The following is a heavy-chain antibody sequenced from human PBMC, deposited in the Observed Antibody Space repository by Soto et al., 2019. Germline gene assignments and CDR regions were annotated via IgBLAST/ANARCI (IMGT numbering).Heavy chain of an antibody. D-gene: IGHD3-10*01. CDR3: ARQGFGPLHGLVDV. V-gene: IGHV4-59*08. Sequence: QVQLQESGPGLVKPSETLSLSCTVSGGSISSYYWSWFRQSPGKRMEWIGYVHHSWGSSYNPSLQSRVPIALDTSKSQFSLKVTSVTAAAPAVYYCARQGFGPLHGLVDVWGQGTTVTVSS. J-gene: IGHJ6*02. CDR2: VHHSWGS. CDR1: GGSISSYY.